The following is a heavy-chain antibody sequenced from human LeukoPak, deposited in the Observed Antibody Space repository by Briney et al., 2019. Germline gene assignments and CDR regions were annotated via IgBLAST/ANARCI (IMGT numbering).Heavy chain of an antibody. J-gene: IGHJ4*02. CDR1: GGSFSGYY. CDR2: IYTSGST. D-gene: IGHD6-13*01. V-gene: IGHV4-59*10. CDR3: ARVSVAGYSSSWYPFDY. Sequence: SETLSLTCAVYGGSFSGYYWSWIRQPAGKGLEWIGHIYTSGSTNYNPSLKSRVTMSVDTSNNQFSLNLSSVTAADTAVYYCARVSVAGYSSSWYPFDYWGQGTLVTVSS.